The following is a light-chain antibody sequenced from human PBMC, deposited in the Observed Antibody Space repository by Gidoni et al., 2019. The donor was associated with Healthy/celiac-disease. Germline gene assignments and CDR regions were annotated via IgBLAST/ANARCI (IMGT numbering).Light chain of an antibody. CDR2: DVS. J-gene: IGLJ1*01. CDR3: CSYAGSYTLV. Sequence: QSALTPLRSVSGSPGQSVTISCTGTSSDVGGYNYVPWYQQHPGKAPKLMIYDVSKRPSVVPDRFSGSKSGNTASLTISGLQAEDEADYYCCSYAGSYTLVFGTGTKVTVL. CDR1: SSDVGGYNY. V-gene: IGLV2-11*01.